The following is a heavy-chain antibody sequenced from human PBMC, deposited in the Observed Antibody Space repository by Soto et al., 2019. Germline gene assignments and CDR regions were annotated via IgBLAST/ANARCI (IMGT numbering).Heavy chain of an antibody. V-gene: IGHV3-21*01. CDR1: GFTFSSYS. CDR2: ISSSSSYI. J-gene: IGHJ4*02. D-gene: IGHD5-18*01. Sequence: GGSLRLSCAASGFTFSSYSMNWVRQAPGKGLEWVSSISSSSSYIYYADSVKGRFTISRDNAKNSLYLQMSSLRAEDTAVYYCARDGGPYSYGPMNDYWGQGTLVTVSS. CDR3: ARDGGPYSYGPMNDY.